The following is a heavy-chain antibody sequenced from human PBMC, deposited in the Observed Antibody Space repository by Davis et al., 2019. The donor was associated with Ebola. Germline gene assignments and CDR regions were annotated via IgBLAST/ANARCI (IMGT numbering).Heavy chain of an antibody. V-gene: IGHV3-11*04. Sequence: GESLKISCAASGFTFSDYYMSWIRQAPGKGLEWVSYISSSGFTIYYADSVKGRFTISRDNAKNSLYLQMNSLRAEDTAVYYCAREAIVGSTRFDYWGQGTLVAVSS. CDR2: ISSSGFTI. CDR1: GFTFSDYY. D-gene: IGHD1-26*01. J-gene: IGHJ4*02. CDR3: AREAIVGSTRFDY.